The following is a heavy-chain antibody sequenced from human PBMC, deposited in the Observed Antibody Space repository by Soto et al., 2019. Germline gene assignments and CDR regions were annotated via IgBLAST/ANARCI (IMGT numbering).Heavy chain of an antibody. J-gene: IGHJ5*02. CDR1: GASISRYY. CDR2: IYYSGST. CDR3: AATTLS. V-gene: IGHV4-59*01. D-gene: IGHD1-26*01. Sequence: SETLSLTCTVSGASISRYYWSWIRQPPGKGLEWIGYIYYSGSTDYSPSLKSRVTMSIDTSQNQVSLKLTSVTTADTAVYYCAATTLSWGQGTLVTVSS.